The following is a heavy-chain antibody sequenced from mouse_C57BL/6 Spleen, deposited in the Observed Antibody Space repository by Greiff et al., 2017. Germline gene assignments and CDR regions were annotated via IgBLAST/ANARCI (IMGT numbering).Heavy chain of an antibody. CDR3: TRCGDSSGYGFAY. CDR1: GYTFTDYE. Sequence: QVQLQQSGAELVRPGASVTLSCKASGYTFTDYEMHWVKQTPVHGLEWIGAIDPETGGTAYNQKFKGKAILTADKSSSTAYMELRSLTSEDSAVYYCTRCGDSSGYGFAYWGKGTLVTVSA. V-gene: IGHV1-15*01. CDR2: IDPETGGT. D-gene: IGHD3-2*02. J-gene: IGHJ3*01.